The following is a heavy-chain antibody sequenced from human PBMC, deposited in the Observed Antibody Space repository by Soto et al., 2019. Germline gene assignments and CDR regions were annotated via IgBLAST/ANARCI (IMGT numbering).Heavy chain of an antibody. Sequence: QVQLVQSGAEVKKPGSSVNVSCKTSGGTFGNSAVTWVRQAPGQGLEWLGGIVPMFGTANYAQKFQGRVTITADESTXTXYXEIXSLNTDDTAVYYCARDGDPQSAFWSGPLGGGRFDPWGQGTLVTVSS. J-gene: IGHJ5*02. V-gene: IGHV1-69*12. CDR1: GGTFGNSA. D-gene: IGHD3-3*01. CDR2: IVPMFGTA. CDR3: ARDGDPQSAFWSGPLGGGRFDP.